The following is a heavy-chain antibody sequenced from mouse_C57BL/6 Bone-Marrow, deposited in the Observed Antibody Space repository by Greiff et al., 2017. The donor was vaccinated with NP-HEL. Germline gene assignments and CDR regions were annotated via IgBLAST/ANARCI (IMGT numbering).Heavy chain of an antibody. CDR1: GFTFSNYW. CDR2: IRLKSDNYAT. CDR3: LITTVVAPGFDY. J-gene: IGHJ2*01. Sequence: EVKLEESGGGLVQPGGSMKLSCVASGFTFSNYWMNWVRQSPEKGLEWVAQIRLKSDNYATHYAESVKGRFTISRDDSKSSVYLQMNNLRAEDTGIYYCLITTVVAPGFDYWGQGTTLTVSS. V-gene: IGHV6-3*01. D-gene: IGHD1-1*01.